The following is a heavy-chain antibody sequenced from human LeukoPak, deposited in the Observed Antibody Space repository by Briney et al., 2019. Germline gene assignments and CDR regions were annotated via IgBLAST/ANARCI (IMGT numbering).Heavy chain of an antibody. CDR3: ARAVTGYSSSWYIAMADY. CDR2: ISSGSSYI. CDR1: GFTFSNYS. J-gene: IGHJ4*02. Sequence: GGSLRLSCAASGFTFSNYSMNWVRQAPGKGLEWASSISSGSSYIYYADSVKGRFTISRDNAKNSLYLQMNSLRAEDTAVYYCARAVTGYSSSWYIAMADYWGQGTLVTVSS. D-gene: IGHD6-13*01. V-gene: IGHV3-21*01.